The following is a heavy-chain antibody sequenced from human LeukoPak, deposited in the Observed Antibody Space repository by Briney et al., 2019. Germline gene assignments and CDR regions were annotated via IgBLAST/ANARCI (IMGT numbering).Heavy chain of an antibody. D-gene: IGHD4-23*01. Sequence: SETLSLTCTVSGYSIRSAYYWGWIRQPPGKGLEWIGSIYHSGTLYYNPSLKSRVTISVDTSKNQFSLKLSSVTAADTAVYYCARTGYGGSDYWGQGTLVTVSS. CDR1: GYSIRSAYY. CDR2: IYHSGTL. CDR3: ARTGYGGSDY. J-gene: IGHJ4*02. V-gene: IGHV4-38-2*02.